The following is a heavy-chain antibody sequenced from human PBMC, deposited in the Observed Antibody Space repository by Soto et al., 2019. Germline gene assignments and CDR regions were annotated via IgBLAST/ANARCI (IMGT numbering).Heavy chain of an antibody. J-gene: IGHJ4*02. CDR3: ARAGYYDSSGYFFDY. CDR2: ISSSSSYI. Sequence: GGSLRLSCAASGFTFSSYGMHWVRQAPGKGLEWVSSISSSSSYIYYADSVKGRFTISRDNAKNSLYLQMNSLRAEDTAVYYCARAGYYDSSGYFFDYWGQGTLVTVSS. CDR1: GFTFSSYG. D-gene: IGHD3-22*01. V-gene: IGHV3-21*01.